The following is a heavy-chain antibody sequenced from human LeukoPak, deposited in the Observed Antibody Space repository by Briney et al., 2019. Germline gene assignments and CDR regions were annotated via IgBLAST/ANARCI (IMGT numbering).Heavy chain of an antibody. CDR1: GFTFSSYG. V-gene: IGHV3-33*01. CDR2: IWYDGSNK. CDR3: ARDRCSSSWYFDY. J-gene: IGHJ4*02. Sequence: PGGSLRLSCAASGFTFSSYGMHWVRQAPGKGLEWVAVIWYDGSNKYYADSVKGRFTISRDNSKNTLYLQMNSLRAEDTAVYYCARDRCSSSWYFDYWGQGALVTVSS. D-gene: IGHD6-13*01.